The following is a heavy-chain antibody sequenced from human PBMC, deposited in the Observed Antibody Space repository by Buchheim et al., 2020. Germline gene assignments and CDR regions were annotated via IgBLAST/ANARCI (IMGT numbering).Heavy chain of an antibody. CDR2: IKQDGTEK. J-gene: IGHJ4*02. CDR1: GFTFSSYW. D-gene: IGHD6-13*01. V-gene: IGHV3-7*01. CDR3: ARDAVQQQLARYFDY. Sequence: EVQLVESGGGLVQPGGSLRLSCVASGFTFSSYWMSWVRQAPGKGLEWVANIKQDGTEKYSVDSVEGRFTISRDNAKNSLYLQMNSLRAEDTAVYYCARDAVQQQLARYFDYWGQGAL.